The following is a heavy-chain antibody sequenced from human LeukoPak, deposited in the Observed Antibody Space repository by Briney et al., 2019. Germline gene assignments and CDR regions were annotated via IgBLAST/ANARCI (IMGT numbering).Heavy chain of an antibody. CDR2: IIPIFGTA. CDR1: GGTFSSYA. D-gene: IGHD6-19*01. V-gene: IGHV1-69*06. J-gene: IGHJ6*03. CDR3: ARVVGSSGWSDYYYYMDV. Sequence: SVKVSCKASGGTFSSYAISWVRQAPGQGLEWMRGIIPIFGTANYAQKFQGRVTITADKSTSTAYMELSSLRSEDTAVYYCARVVGSSGWSDYYYYMDVWGKGTTVTVSS.